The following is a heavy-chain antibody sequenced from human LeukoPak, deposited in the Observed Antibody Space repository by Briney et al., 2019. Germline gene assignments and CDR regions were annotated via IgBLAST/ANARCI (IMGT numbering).Heavy chain of an antibody. D-gene: IGHD1-26*01. Sequence: GASVKVSCKASGYTFTSYYMHWVRQAPGQGLEWMGIINPSGGGTNYAQKFQGRVTMTRDTSISTAYMELSRLRSDDTAVYYCAREEVDIVGAASLDYWGQGTLVTVSS. CDR2: INPSGGGT. V-gene: IGHV1-2*02. CDR1: GYTFTSYY. CDR3: AREEVDIVGAASLDY. J-gene: IGHJ4*02.